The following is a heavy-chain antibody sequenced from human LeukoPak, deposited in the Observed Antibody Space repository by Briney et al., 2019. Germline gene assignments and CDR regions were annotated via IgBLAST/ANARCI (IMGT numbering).Heavy chain of an antibody. J-gene: IGHJ4*02. CDR2: ISGSGGST. V-gene: IGHV3-23*01. Sequence: QPGGSLRLSCAASGFTFRNYAMSWVRQAPGKGLEWVSAISGSGGSTYYADSVKGRFTISRDNSKNTLYLQMNSLRAEDTAVYYCAKDTGYSYGYSDYWGQGTLVTVSS. D-gene: IGHD5-18*01. CDR1: GFTFRNYA. CDR3: AKDTGYSYGYSDY.